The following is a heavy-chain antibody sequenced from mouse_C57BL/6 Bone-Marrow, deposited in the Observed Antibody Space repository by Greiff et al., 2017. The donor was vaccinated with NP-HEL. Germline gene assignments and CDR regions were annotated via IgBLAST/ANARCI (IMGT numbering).Heavy chain of an antibody. Sequence: LVVESGGGLVKPGGSLKLSCAASGFTFSSYAMSWVRQTPEKRLEWVATISDGGSYTYYPDNVKGRFTISRDNAKNNLYLQMSHLKSEDTAMYYCARDLLGFAYWGQGTLVTVSA. V-gene: IGHV5-4*01. CDR1: GFTFSSYA. CDR3: ARDLLGFAY. CDR2: ISDGGSYT. J-gene: IGHJ3*01. D-gene: IGHD2-1*01.